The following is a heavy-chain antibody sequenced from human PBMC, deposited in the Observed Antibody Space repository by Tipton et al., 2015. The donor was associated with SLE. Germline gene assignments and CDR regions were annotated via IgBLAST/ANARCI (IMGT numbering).Heavy chain of an antibody. CDR3: ARRSVVGAFDI. J-gene: IGHJ3*02. Sequence: TLSLTCAVYGGSFSGYYWSWIRQPPGKGLEWIGEINHSGSTNYNPSLKSRVTISVDTSKNQFSLKLSSVTAADTAVYYCARRSVVGAFDIWGQGTMVTVS. CDR1: GGSFSGYY. D-gene: IGHD1-26*01. CDR2: INHSGST. V-gene: IGHV4-34*01.